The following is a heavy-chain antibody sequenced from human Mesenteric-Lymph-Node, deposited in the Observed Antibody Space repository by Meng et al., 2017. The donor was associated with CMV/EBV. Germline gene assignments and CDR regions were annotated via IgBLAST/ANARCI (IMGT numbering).Heavy chain of an antibody. CDR2: INHSGST. V-gene: IGHV4-34*08. D-gene: IGHD2-15*01. Sequence: SETLSLTCAVYGGTFSGYYWSWIRQPPGKGLEWIGEINHSGSTNYNPSLKSRVTLSVDTSKNQFSLKLRSVTAADTAVYYCAGFRGGKPFDYWGQGTLVTVSS. CDR1: GGTFSGYY. CDR3: AGFRGGKPFDY. J-gene: IGHJ4*02.